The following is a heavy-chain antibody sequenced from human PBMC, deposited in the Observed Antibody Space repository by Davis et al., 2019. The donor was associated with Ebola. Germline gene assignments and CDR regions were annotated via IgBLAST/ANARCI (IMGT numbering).Heavy chain of an antibody. J-gene: IGHJ6*02. CDR3: ASGRSGWYYYYYGMDV. Sequence: GESLKISCAASGFTFSNAWMNWVRQAPGKGLEWVGRIKSKTDGGTTDYAAPVKGRFTISRDDPKNTLYLQMNSLKTEDTAVYYCASGRSGWYYYYYGMDVWGQGTTVTVSS. CDR1: GFTFSNAW. D-gene: IGHD6-19*01. CDR2: IKSKTDGGTT. V-gene: IGHV3-15*07.